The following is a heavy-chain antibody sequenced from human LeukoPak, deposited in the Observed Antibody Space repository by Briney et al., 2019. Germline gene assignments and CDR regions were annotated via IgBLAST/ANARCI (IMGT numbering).Heavy chain of an antibody. Sequence: GASVKVSCKASGYTFTNYYIHWVRQAPGQGLECMGIINPSGGSTSYAQKFQDRVTITADKSTSTAYMKLSSLRSEGTAVYYCARVVGLTGYSSNWYSGYYYYMDVWGKGTTVTVSS. D-gene: IGHD6-13*01. J-gene: IGHJ6*03. V-gene: IGHV1-46*01. CDR2: INPSGGST. CDR1: GYTFTNYY. CDR3: ARVVGLTGYSSNWYSGYYYYMDV.